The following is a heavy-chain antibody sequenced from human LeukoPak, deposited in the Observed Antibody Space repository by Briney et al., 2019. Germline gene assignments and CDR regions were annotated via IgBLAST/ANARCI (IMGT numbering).Heavy chain of an antibody. J-gene: IGHJ1*01. CDR1: GGSISSGSYY. CDR3: ARGWTGGDYPWPH. D-gene: IGHD4-17*01. V-gene: IGHV4-61*02. Sequence: SEXLSLTCTVSGGSISSGSYYWHWIRQPAGKGLEWIGRIYTSGSTNYNPSLKSRVTISVDTSKNQFSLKLSSVTAADTAVYYCARGWTGGDYPWPHWGQGTLVTVSS. CDR2: IYTSGST.